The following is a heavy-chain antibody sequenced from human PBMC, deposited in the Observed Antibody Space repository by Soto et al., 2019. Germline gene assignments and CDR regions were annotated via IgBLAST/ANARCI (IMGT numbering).Heavy chain of an antibody. CDR2: ISGYNGNT. J-gene: IGHJ6*02. D-gene: IGHD2-2*01. CDR3: ARIAACSITTCSFPSRFHIRGYYYYYGMDV. Sequence: QVRLVQSAAEVKKPGASVKVSCKASGYTFTSYGISWVRQAPGQGLEWMGWISGYNGNTNLAQKLQGRVTMTTDTPTSTAFMALRSLRADATAVYYCARIAACSITTCSFPSRFHIRGYYYYYGMDVWGQGTTVTVSS. CDR1: GYTFTSYG. V-gene: IGHV1-18*01.